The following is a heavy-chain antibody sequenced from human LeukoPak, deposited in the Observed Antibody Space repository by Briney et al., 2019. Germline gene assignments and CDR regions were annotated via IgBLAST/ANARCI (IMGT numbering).Heavy chain of an antibody. D-gene: IGHD6-13*01. CDR1: GGTFSSYA. CDR3: ARGRSSSPPLDYYYMDV. V-gene: IGHV1-69*05. CDR2: TIPIFGTA. Sequence: ASVKVSCKASGGTFSSYAISWVRQAPGQGLEWMGGTIPIFGTANYAQKFQGRVTITTDESTSTAYMELSSLRSEDTAVYYCARGRSSSPPLDYYYMDVWGKGTTVTVSS. J-gene: IGHJ6*03.